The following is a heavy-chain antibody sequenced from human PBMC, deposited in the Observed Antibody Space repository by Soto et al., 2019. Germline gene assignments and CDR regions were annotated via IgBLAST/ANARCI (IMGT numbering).Heavy chain of an antibody. Sequence: QLQLQESGPGLVKPSETLSLTCTVSGGSISSSSYYWGWIRQPPGKGLEWIGSIYYSGSTYYNPSLKSRVTISVDTSKNQFSLKLSSVTAADTAVYYCARHRAPANIAAAGPIDYWGQGTLVTVSS. J-gene: IGHJ4*02. D-gene: IGHD6-13*01. CDR3: ARHRAPANIAAAGPIDY. CDR1: GGSISSSSYY. CDR2: IYYSGST. V-gene: IGHV4-39*01.